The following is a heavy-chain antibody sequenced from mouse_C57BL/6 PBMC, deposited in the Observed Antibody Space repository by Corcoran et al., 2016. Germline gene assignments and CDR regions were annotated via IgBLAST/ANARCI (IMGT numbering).Heavy chain of an antibody. Sequence: QVQLQQSGAELARPGASVKLSCKASGYTFTSYGISWVKQRTGQGLEWIGEIYPRSGNTYYNEKFKGKATLTADKSSSTAYMELRSLTSEDSAVYFCARRGLLNDGYYDAMDYGGQGTSVTVSS. CDR1: GYTFTSYG. CDR3: ARRGLLNDGYYDAMDY. D-gene: IGHD2-3*01. CDR2: IYPRSGNT. J-gene: IGHJ4*01. V-gene: IGHV1-81*01.